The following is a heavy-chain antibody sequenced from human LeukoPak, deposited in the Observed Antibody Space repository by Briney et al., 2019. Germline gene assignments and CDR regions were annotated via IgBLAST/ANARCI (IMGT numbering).Heavy chain of an antibody. J-gene: IGHJ4*02. CDR2: ISGSGSNT. CDR1: GFTFSSYA. V-gene: IGHV3-23*01. CDR3: AKDRWELHDY. D-gene: IGHD1-26*01. Sequence: SGGSLRLPCAASGFTFSSYAMSWVRQAPGKGLEWVSAISGSGSNTYFADSVKGRFIISRDNSKNTLYLQMNSLRVEDTAVYYCAKDRWELHDYWGQGTLVTVSS.